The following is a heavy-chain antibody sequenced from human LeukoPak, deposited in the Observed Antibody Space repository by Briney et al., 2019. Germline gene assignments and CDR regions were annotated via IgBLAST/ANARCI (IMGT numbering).Heavy chain of an antibody. V-gene: IGHV3-21*01. Sequence: GGSLRLSCAASGFTFSSYSMNWVRQAPGKGLEWVSSISRSSSYIYYADSVKGRFTISRDNAKNSLYLQMNSLRAEDTAVYYCARESRAFDIWGQGTMVTVSS. CDR1: GFTFSSYS. J-gene: IGHJ3*02. CDR2: ISRSSSYI. CDR3: ARESRAFDI.